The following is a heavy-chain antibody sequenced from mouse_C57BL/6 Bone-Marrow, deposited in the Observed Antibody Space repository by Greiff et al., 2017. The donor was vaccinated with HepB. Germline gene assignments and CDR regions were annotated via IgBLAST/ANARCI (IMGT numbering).Heavy chain of an antibody. D-gene: IGHD1-1*01. V-gene: IGHV1-18*01. Sequence: EVQLQQSGPELVKPGASVKIPCKASGYTFTDYNMAWVKQSHGKSLEWIGDINPNNGGTIYNQKFKGKATLTVDKSSSTAYMELRSLTSEDTAVYYCARKTTVVDWYFDVWGTGTTVTVSS. J-gene: IGHJ1*03. CDR2: INPNNGGT. CDR3: ARKTTVVDWYFDV. CDR1: GYTFTDYN.